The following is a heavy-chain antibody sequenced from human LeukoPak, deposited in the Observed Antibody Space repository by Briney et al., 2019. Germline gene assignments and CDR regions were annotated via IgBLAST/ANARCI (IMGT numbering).Heavy chain of an antibody. Sequence: KPSQTLSLTCTVSGGSISSGSYYWSWIRQPAGKGLEWIGRIYTSGSTNYNPSLKSRVTISVDTSKNQFSLKLSSVTAADTAVYYCARDKSIAVAGRHYYYMDVWGKGTTVTVSS. CDR1: GGSISSGSYY. CDR3: ARDKSIAVAGRHYYYMDV. CDR2: IYTSGST. D-gene: IGHD6-19*01. V-gene: IGHV4-61*02. J-gene: IGHJ6*03.